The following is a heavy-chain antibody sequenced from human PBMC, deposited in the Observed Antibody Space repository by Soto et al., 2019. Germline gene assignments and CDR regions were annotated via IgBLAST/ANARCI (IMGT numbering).Heavy chain of an antibody. CDR3: ARGRGDGYNQHWYFDL. D-gene: IGHD3-10*01. V-gene: IGHV4-34*01. CDR1: GGSFSGYY. CDR2: INHSGST. J-gene: IGHJ2*01. Sequence: QVHLQQWGAGLLKPSETLSLTCAVYGGSFSGYYWSWIRQPPGKGLEWIGEINHSGSTNYNPSLKSRDSISVGTSNNQFSLKLSSVTAAYTAVYYCARGRGDGYNQHWYFDLWGRGTLVTVSS.